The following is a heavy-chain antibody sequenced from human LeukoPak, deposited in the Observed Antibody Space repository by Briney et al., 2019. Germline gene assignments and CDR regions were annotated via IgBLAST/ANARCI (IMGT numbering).Heavy chain of an antibody. J-gene: IGHJ6*03. Sequence: SETLPLTCSVSGGSVTTYYWSWIRQPPGKGLEWIGYIYTSGGTNHNPSLKSRVTISVDTSKNQFSLNLSSVTAADTAVYYCARHGVVVPSAMYYYYMDVWGKGTTVTVS. D-gene: IGHD2-2*01. CDR3: ARHGVVVPSAMYYYYMDV. CDR1: GGSVTTYY. CDR2: IYTSGGT. V-gene: IGHV4-4*09.